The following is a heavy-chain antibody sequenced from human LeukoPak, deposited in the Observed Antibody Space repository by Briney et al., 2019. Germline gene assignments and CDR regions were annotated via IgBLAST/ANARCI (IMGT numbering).Heavy chain of an antibody. V-gene: IGHV5-51*01. D-gene: IGHD4-17*01. J-gene: IGHJ4*02. CDR3: ARRGNDYGDYPTDY. Sequence: SGESLKISCKGSGYSFTSYWIGWVRQMPGKGLERMGIIYPGDSDTRYSPSFQGQVTISADKSISTAYLQWSSLKASDTAMYYCARRGNDYGDYPTDYRGQGTLVTVSS. CDR1: GYSFTSYW. CDR2: IYPGDSDT.